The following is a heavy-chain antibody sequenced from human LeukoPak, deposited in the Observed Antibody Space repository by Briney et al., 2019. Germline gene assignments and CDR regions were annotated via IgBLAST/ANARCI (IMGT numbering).Heavy chain of an antibody. CDR1: GGSISSSNW. V-gene: IGHV4-4*02. CDR2: IYHSGST. Sequence: SETLSLTCAVSGGSISSSNWWSWVRQPPGKGVEWIGEIYHSGSTNYNPSLKSRVTMSVDKSKNQFSLKLSSVTAADTAVYYCARVRGYGERYYYYGMDVWGKGTTVTVSS. CDR3: ARVRGYGERYYYYGMDV. D-gene: IGHD5-18*01. J-gene: IGHJ6*04.